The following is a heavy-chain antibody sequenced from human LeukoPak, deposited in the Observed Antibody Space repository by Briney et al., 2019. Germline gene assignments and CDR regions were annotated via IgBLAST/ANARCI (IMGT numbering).Heavy chain of an antibody. CDR3: ARDATTAVFDY. Sequence: ASVKVSCEAYGYTFSTYAINWVRQAPGQGLEWMGWINTKTGKPTYAQGFTGRFVFSLDTSVSTAYLQINNLEADDTAVYYCARDATTAVFDYWGQGTLVTVSS. J-gene: IGHJ4*02. CDR1: GYTFSTYA. D-gene: IGHD4-23*01. CDR2: INTKTGKP. V-gene: IGHV7-4-1*02.